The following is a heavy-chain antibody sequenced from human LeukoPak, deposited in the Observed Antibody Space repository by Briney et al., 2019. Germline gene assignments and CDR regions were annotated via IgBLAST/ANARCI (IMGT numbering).Heavy chain of an antibody. CDR1: GFTVSSNY. CDR3: ARETYYYGSGSPGYFDY. J-gene: IGHJ4*02. Sequence: PGGSLRLSCAASGFTVSSNYMSWVRQAPGKGLEWVSVIYSGGSTYYADSVKGRFTISRDNSKNTLYLQMNSLRAQDTAVYYRARETYYYGSGSPGYFDYWGQGTLVTVSS. D-gene: IGHD3-10*01. V-gene: IGHV3-53*01. CDR2: IYSGGST.